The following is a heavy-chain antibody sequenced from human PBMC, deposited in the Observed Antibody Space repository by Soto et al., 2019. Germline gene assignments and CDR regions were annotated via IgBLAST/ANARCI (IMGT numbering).Heavy chain of an antibody. CDR2: IFPSGAT. D-gene: IGHD5-18*01. V-gene: IGHV4-30-4*01. CDR1: GAPISGGDYH. J-gene: IGHJ2*01. CDR3: ARGSAAKRYFDL. Sequence: QVQLQESGPGLVKPSQTLSLMCTVSGAPISGGDYHWSWIRQPPGKGLEWIGYIFPSGATHYNSSLGSRITMSVETSQSHFSLKLTSVPAADTAVYFCARGSAAKRYFDLWGRGTLVTVSS.